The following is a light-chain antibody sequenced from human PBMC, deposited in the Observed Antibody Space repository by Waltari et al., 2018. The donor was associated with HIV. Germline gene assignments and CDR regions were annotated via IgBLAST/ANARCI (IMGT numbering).Light chain of an antibody. CDR3: QQFRSLPLT. V-gene: IGKV1-33*01. Sequence: IQMSQSTSSLSASMSDTITITCQANEDIVTFLNWYPQKPGKAPKLLIYGASNLQSGVPSRFSGSGSGTFFSLTITSPRPEDAAIYYCQQFRSLPLTFGQGTKLDIK. CDR1: EDIVTF. CDR2: GAS. J-gene: IGKJ2*01.